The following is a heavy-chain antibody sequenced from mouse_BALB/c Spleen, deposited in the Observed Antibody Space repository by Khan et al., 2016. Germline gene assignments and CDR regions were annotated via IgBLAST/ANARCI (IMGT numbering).Heavy chain of an antibody. V-gene: IGHV4-1*02. CDR2: INPDSSAI. D-gene: IGHD4-1*01. CDR3: PRNRDVGLDY. J-gene: IGHJ2*01. Sequence: EVKLLESGGGLVQPGGSLKLSCAASGFDFSRYWMSWVRPAPGKGLEWIGVINPDSSAINYTPSLKDKFIISRDNAKNTLYLQMSKVRSEDTALYYCPRNRDVGLDYWGQGTTLTVSS. CDR1: GFDFSRYW.